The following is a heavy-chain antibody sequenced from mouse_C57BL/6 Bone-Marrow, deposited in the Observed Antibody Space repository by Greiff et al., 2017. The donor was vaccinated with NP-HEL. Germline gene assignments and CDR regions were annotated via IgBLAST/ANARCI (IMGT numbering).Heavy chain of an antibody. CDR1: GYTFTDYY. CDR3: ARRRDYDYDVWFAY. Sequence: VQLQQSGPVLVKPGASVKMSCKASGYTFTDYYMNWVKQSHGKSLEWIGVINPYNGGTSYNQKFKGKATLTVDKSSSTAYMELNSLTSEDSAVYYCARRRDYDYDVWFAYWGQGTLVTVSA. J-gene: IGHJ3*01. CDR2: INPYNGGT. V-gene: IGHV1-19*01. D-gene: IGHD2-4*01.